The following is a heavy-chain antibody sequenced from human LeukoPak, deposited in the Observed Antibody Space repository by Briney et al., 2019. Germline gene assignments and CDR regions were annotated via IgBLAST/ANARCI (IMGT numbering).Heavy chain of an antibody. V-gene: IGHV4-38-2*02. J-gene: IGHJ4*02. CDR1: GYSISSGLY. CDR3: ARDEAPEY. Sequence: SETLSLTCTVSGYSISSGLYWGWIRQPPGKGLEWIGSIYHSGITYYNPSLKGRVTMSVDTSKNQFSLKLSSVTAADTAVYFCARDEAPEYWGQGTLVTVSS. CDR2: IYHSGIT.